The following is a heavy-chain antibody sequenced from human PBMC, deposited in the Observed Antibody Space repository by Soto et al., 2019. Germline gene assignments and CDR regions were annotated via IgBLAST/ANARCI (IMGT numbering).Heavy chain of an antibody. CDR3: AREITIFGVVSTYYYYMDV. CDR2: IYGGGST. J-gene: IGHJ6*03. CDR1: GFTVSDNY. V-gene: IGHV3-66*01. D-gene: IGHD3-3*01. Sequence: GGSLRLSCAASGFTVSDNYMNWVRQAPGKGLEWVSLIYGGGSTYYADSVKGRFTISRDNSKNTLYLQMNSLRAEDSAVYYCAREITIFGVVSTYYYYMDVWGKGTTVTVSS.